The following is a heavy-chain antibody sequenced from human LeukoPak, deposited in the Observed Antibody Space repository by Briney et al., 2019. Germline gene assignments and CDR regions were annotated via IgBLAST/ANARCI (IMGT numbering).Heavy chain of an antibody. D-gene: IGHD3-22*01. J-gene: IGHJ4*02. Sequence: GGSLRLSCAASGFTFSSYWMSWVRQAPGKGLEWVANIKQDGSEKYYVDSVKGRFTIPRDNAKNSLYLQMNSLRAEDTAVYYCARGSYYYDSSGYCIFDYWGQGTLVTVSS. CDR3: ARGSYYYDSSGYCIFDY. V-gene: IGHV3-7*01. CDR1: GFTFSSYW. CDR2: IKQDGSEK.